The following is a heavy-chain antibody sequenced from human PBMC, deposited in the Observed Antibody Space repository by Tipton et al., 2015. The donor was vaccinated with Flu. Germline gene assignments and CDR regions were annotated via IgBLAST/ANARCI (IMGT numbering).Heavy chain of an antibody. CDR1: GGSISSYY. CDR3: ARDRHMATITSAYYYYSGMDV. J-gene: IGHJ6*02. CDR2: IYYSGST. Sequence: TLSLTCTVSGGSISSYYWSWIRQPPGKGLEWIGYIYYSGSTNYNPSLKSRVTISVDTSKNQFSLKLSSVTAADTAVYYCARDRHMATITSAYYYYSGMDVWGQGTTVTVSS. D-gene: IGHD5-24*01. V-gene: IGHV4-59*01.